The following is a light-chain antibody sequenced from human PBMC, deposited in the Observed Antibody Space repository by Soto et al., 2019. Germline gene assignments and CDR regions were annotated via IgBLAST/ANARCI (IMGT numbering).Light chain of an antibody. Sequence: QSALTQPASVSGSPGQSITISCTGTSSDVGGYNYVSWYQQHPGKAPKLMIYDVSNRPSGVSNRFSGPKSGNTASLTISGLQTEDEADYYCSSYTSSSNLCVFGTGTKVTVL. CDR3: SSYTSSSNLCV. CDR2: DVS. V-gene: IGLV2-14*01. J-gene: IGLJ1*01. CDR1: SSDVGGYNY.